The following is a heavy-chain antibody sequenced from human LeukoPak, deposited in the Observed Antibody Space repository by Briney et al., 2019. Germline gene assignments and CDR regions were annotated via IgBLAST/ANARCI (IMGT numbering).Heavy chain of an antibody. CDR2: ITSSSYI. CDR1: GFTFSSYG. V-gene: IGHV3-21*04. J-gene: IGHJ1*01. CDR3: AKGYYHPGLYFQY. D-gene: IGHD2/OR15-2a*01. Sequence: GGSLRLSCAASGFTFSSYGMNWVRQAPGKGLEWVSSITSSSYIYYADSVKGRFTISRDNAKNSLYLQMNSLRAEDTAVYYCAKGYYHPGLYFQYWGQGTLVTVSS.